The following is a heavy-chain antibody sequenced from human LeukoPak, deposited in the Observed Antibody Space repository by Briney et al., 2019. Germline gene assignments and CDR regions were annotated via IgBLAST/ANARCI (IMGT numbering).Heavy chain of an antibody. J-gene: IGHJ3*02. Sequence: SETLSLTCTVSGGSISSYYWSWIRQPPGKGLEWTGYIYYSGSTNYNPSLKSRVTISVDTSKNQFSLKLSSVTAADTAVYYCARGGFFDWLPDAFDIWGQGTMVTVSS. CDR3: ARGGFFDWLPDAFDI. CDR1: GGSISSYY. V-gene: IGHV4-59*01. CDR2: IYYSGST. D-gene: IGHD3-9*01.